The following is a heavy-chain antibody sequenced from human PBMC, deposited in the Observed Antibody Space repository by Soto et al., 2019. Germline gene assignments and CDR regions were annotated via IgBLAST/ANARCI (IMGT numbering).Heavy chain of an antibody. J-gene: IGHJ4*02. D-gene: IGHD2-8*02. CDR2: IASAGDT. CDR1: GFTFSNYD. Sequence: EVQLVESGGGLVQPGGSLRLSCVVSGFTFSNYDMHWVRQATGKGLEWVSAIASAGDTYYADSVKGRFTISRENAGDSWFLQMSSLRVGDTAVYYCVALGAHIFWGQGTLVTVSS. V-gene: IGHV3-13*04. CDR3: VALGAHIF.